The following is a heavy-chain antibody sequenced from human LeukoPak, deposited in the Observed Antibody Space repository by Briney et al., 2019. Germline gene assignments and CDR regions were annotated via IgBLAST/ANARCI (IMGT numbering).Heavy chain of an antibody. J-gene: IGHJ3*02. Sequence: SGTLSLTCTVSGGSISSYYWSWIRQPPGKGLEWIGYIYYSGSTNYNPSLKSRVTISVDTSKNQFSLKLSSVTAADTAVYYCARDDIWGSYSNSPGAFDIWGQGTMVTVSS. V-gene: IGHV4-59*01. CDR1: GGSISSYY. D-gene: IGHD4-11*01. CDR2: IYYSGST. CDR3: ARDDIWGSYSNSPGAFDI.